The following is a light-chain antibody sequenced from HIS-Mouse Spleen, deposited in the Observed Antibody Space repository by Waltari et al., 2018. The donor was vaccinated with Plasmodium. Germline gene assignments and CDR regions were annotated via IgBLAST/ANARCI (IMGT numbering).Light chain of an antibody. CDR1: ALPKKY. CDR3: QAWDSSTVV. CDR2: QDS. Sequence: SYELTQPPSVSVSPGQTARITCSGDALPKKYAYWYQQKSGQAPVLVIYQDSKRPSGSPERFSGSNSGNTATLTISGTQAMDEADYYCQAWDSSTVVFGGGTKLTVL. V-gene: IGLV3-1*01. J-gene: IGLJ2*01.